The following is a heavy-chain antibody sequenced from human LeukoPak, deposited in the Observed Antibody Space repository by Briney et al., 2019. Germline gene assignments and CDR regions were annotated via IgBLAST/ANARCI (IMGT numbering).Heavy chain of an antibody. CDR3: ARDKNWVFDY. V-gene: IGHV4-61*02. CDR1: GGSISSGSYY. D-gene: IGHD7-27*01. J-gene: IGHJ4*02. CDR2: IYTSGST. Sequence: SETLSLTCTVSGGSISSGSYYWSWIRQPAGKGLEWIGRIYTSGSTNYNPSLKSRVTISVDTSKNQFSLKLSSVTAADTAVYCCARDKNWVFDYWGQGTLVTVSS.